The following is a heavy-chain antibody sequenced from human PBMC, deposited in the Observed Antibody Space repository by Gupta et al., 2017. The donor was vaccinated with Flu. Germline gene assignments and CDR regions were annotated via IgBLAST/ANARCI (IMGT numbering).Heavy chain of an antibody. J-gene: IGHJ4*02. CDR2: VWFDGSNK. CDR3: ARDAVMDTPDPYYFDY. Sequence: QVQLVESGGGVVQPGRSLRLSCAASGFTFSNYGMNWVRQAPGKGLGWVAAVWFDGSNKYYSDSVRGRFTISRDNSKSTLYLQMNSLRAEDTAVYYCARDAVMDTPDPYYFDYWGQGTLVTVSS. D-gene: IGHD2-21*01. CDR1: GFTFSNYG. V-gene: IGHV3-33*01.